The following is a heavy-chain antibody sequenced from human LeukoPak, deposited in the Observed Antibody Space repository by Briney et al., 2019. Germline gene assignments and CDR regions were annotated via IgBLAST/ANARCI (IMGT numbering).Heavy chain of an antibody. Sequence: SGGSLRLSCAASGFTFSSYAMSWVRQAPGKGLEWVSAISGSGGSTYYADSVKGRFTISRDNSKNTLYLQMNSLRAEDTAVYYCAANGGYSYGFHFDYWGQGTLVTVSS. D-gene: IGHD5-18*01. CDR3: AANGGYSYGFHFDY. V-gene: IGHV3-23*01. J-gene: IGHJ4*02. CDR1: GFTFSSYA. CDR2: ISGSGGST.